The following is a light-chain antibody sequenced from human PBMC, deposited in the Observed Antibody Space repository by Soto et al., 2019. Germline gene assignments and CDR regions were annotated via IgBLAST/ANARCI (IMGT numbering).Light chain of an antibody. CDR1: QGIRNS. CDR3: QQSYSSPPT. J-gene: IGKJ1*01. V-gene: IGKV1-39*01. CDR2: DAS. Sequence: IQMTQSPSSLSASVGDAVTITCRASQGIRNSLGWYQQKPGKAPKLLIYDASSLESGVPSRFSGSGSGTEFTLTISSLQPEDFATYYCQQSYSSPPTFGQGTKVDI.